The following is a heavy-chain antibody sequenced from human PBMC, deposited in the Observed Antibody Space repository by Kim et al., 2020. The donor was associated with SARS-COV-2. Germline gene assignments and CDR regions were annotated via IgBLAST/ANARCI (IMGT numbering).Heavy chain of an antibody. D-gene: IGHD3-10*01. V-gene: IGHV3-7*01. CDR3: AALDSVQVPGGI. J-gene: IGHJ4*02. Sequence: VDLVKGRFNMSRDNAKNSLYLQMSSLRTEDTAIYYCAALDSVQVPGGIWGQGTLVTVSS.